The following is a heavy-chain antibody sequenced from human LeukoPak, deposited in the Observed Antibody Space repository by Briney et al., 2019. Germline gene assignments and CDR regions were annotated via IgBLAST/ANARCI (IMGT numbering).Heavy chain of an antibody. CDR1: GGSISSYY. CDR3: ARLTIFGVVPYYVDF. J-gene: IGHJ4*02. Sequence: SETLSLTCTVSGGSISSYYWSWIRQPPGKGLEWIGYIYYSGSTNYNPSLKSRVTISVDTSKNQFSLKLSSVTAADTAVYYCARLTIFGVVPYYVDFWGQGTLVTVSS. V-gene: IGHV4-59*01. CDR2: IYYSGST. D-gene: IGHD3-3*01.